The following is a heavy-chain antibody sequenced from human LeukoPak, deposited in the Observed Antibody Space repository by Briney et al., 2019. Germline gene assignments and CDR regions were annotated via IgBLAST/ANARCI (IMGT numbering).Heavy chain of an antibody. V-gene: IGHV4-39*07. CDR1: GGSISSSSSY. Sequence: PSETLSLTCSVSGGSISSSSSYWGWIRQPPGKGLEWIGSIYYSGSTYYNPSLKSRVTISVDTSKNQFSLKLSSVTAADTAVYYCARADVGANYYFDYWGQGTLVTVSS. CDR2: IYYSGST. J-gene: IGHJ4*02. D-gene: IGHD1-26*01. CDR3: ARADVGANYYFDY.